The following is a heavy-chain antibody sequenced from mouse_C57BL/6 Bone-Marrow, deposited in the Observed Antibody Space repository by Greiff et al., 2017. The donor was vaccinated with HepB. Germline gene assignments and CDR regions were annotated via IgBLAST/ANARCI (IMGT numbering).Heavy chain of an antibody. CDR3: ARGHYYGSILDY. Sequence: VQGVESGGGLVQPGGSLKLSCAASGFTFSDYYMYWVRQTPEKRLEWVAYISNGGGSTYYPDTVKGRFTISRDNAKNTLYLQMSRLKSEDTAMYYCARGHYYGSILDYWGQGTTLTVSS. CDR2: ISNGGGST. V-gene: IGHV5-12*01. CDR1: GFTFSDYY. J-gene: IGHJ2*01. D-gene: IGHD1-1*01.